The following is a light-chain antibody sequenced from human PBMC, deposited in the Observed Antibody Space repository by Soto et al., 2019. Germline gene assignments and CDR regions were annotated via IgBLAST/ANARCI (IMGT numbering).Light chain of an antibody. CDR3: QKYYSAPLT. V-gene: IGKV1-27*01. CDR2: AAS. J-gene: IGKJ4*01. Sequence: DIQVTQSPSSLSASLGDRVSITCRASHDIRDFLAWYQQRPGQVPKLLIYAASTLQSGVPSRFRGSGFGTEFTLTISGLQPEDVATYYCQKYYSAPLTFGGGTKFELK. CDR1: HDIRDF.